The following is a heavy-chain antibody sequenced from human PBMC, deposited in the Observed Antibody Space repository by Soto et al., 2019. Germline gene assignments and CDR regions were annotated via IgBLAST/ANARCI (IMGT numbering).Heavy chain of an antibody. CDR2: IWYDGTNK. Sequence: QVQLVESGGGVVQPGRSLRLSCAGSGFTFSSFGMHWVRQAPGKGLEWVALIWYDGTNKYYADSVKGRFTISRDNSKNTLFLQMDSLSAEDTAIYFCSRRTNYYDTSGHIDYWGQGTLVTVSP. J-gene: IGHJ4*02. D-gene: IGHD3-22*01. CDR1: GFTFSSFG. CDR3: SRRTNYYDTSGHIDY. V-gene: IGHV3-33*01.